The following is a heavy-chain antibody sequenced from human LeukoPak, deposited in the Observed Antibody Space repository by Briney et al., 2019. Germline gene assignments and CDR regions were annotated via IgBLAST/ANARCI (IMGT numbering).Heavy chain of an antibody. CDR2: INPNSGGT. J-gene: IGHJ6*02. Sequence: ASVKVSCTASGYTFTGYYMHWVRQAPGQGLEWMGWINPNSGGTSYAQKFQGRVTMTRDTSISTAYMELRSLRSDDTAVYYCARDQDGLMDVWGQGTTVTVSS. CDR1: GYTFTGYY. CDR3: ARDQDGLMDV. V-gene: IGHV1-2*02.